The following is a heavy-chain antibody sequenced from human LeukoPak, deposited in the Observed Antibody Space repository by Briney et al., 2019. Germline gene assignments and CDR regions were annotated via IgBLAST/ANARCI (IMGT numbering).Heavy chain of an antibody. J-gene: IGHJ4*02. V-gene: IGHV3-30*02. D-gene: IGHD7-27*01. Sequence: PGGFLRLSCAASGFTFSSYGMHWVRQAPGKGLEWVAFIRYDGSNKYYADSVKGRFTISRDNSKNTLYLQMNSLRAEDTAVYYCAKDRPLGPSYYFDYWGQGTLVTVSS. CDR2: IRYDGSNK. CDR3: AKDRPLGPSYYFDY. CDR1: GFTFSSYG.